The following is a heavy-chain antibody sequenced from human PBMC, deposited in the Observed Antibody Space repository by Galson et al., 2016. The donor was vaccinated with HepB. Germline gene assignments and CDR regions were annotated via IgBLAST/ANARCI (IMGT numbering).Heavy chain of an antibody. CDR2: INPSGGTT. CDR3: ARDREIQLWFSFDY. J-gene: IGHJ4*02. D-gene: IGHD5-18*01. Sequence: SVKVSCKASGYTFTDYYIHWVRQAPGQGLEWMGVINPSGGTTSYAQKFQGRVTMTRDTSTSTVYMELSSLTSEDTAVYYCARDREIQLWFSFDYWGQGTLVTVSS. V-gene: IGHV1-46*01. CDR1: GYTFTDYY.